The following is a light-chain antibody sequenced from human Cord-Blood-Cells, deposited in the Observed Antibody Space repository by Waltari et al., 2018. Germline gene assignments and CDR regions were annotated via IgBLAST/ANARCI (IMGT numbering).Light chain of an antibody. Sequence: DIVMTQSPATLSVSPGERATLSCRASQSVSSNLAWYQQKPGQAPRLLIYGASTRATGIPARFSGSGAGTEVTLTLSSLQSEDFAVYYCQQYNNWPPGVRGAFGQGTKVGIK. CDR3: QQYNNWPPGVRGA. CDR2: GAS. J-gene: IGKJ1*01. CDR1: QSVSSN. V-gene: IGKV3-15*01.